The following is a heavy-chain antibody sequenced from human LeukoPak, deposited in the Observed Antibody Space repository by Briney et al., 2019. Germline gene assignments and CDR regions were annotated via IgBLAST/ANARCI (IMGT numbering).Heavy chain of an antibody. Sequence: GGSLRLSCAASGFTVSSNCMGWVRQAPGKGLEWVSVIYSGGSTYYADSVKGRFTISRDNSKNTLYLQMNSLRAEDTAVYYCARYGNYGDYVDYWGQGTLVTVSS. CDR2: IYSGGST. J-gene: IGHJ4*02. CDR1: GFTVSSNC. CDR3: ARYGNYGDYVDY. D-gene: IGHD4-17*01. V-gene: IGHV3-53*01.